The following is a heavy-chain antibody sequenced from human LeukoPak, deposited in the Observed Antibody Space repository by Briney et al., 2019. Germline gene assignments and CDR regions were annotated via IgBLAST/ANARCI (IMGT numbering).Heavy chain of an antibody. CDR2: IYHSGTT. J-gene: IGHJ4*02. V-gene: IGHV4-59*01. Sequence: PSETLSLTCTVTGGSMSDYKWSWIRQSPGKRLEWIGYIYHSGTTNYNPSLKSRVAISIDTSKNQFSLNLSSVTPADTAVYYCARFWSAFDYWGQGALATVSS. D-gene: IGHD3-3*01. CDR3: ARFWSAFDY. CDR1: GGSMSDYK.